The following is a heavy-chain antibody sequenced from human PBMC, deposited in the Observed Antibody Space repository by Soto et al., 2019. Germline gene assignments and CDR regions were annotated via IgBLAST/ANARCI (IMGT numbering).Heavy chain of an antibody. CDR3: AKDLSIYGDYGNHFDY. D-gene: IGHD4-17*01. CDR1: GFTFSSYA. V-gene: IGHV3-23*01. CDR2: ISGSGGST. J-gene: IGHJ4*02. Sequence: VGSLRLSCAASGFTFSSYAMSWVRQAPGKGLEWVSAISGSGGSTYYADSVKGRFTISRDNSKNTVYLQMNSLRAEDTAVYYCAKDLSIYGDYGNHFDYWGQGTLVTVSS.